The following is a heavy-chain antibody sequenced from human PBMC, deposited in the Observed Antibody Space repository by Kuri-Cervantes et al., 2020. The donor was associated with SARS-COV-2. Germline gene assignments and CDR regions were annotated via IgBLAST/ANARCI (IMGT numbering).Heavy chain of an antibody. D-gene: IGHD5-18*01. CDR2: INHSGST. Sequence: SETLSLTCAVYGGSFSGYYWSWIRQPPGKGLEWIGEINHSGSTNYNPSLKSRVTISVDTSKNQFSLKLSSVTAADTAVYYCARDQNLRDTAMFHDAFDIWGQGTTVTVSS. CDR1: GGSFSGYY. CDR3: ARDQNLRDTAMFHDAFDI. V-gene: IGHV4-34*01. J-gene: IGHJ3*02.